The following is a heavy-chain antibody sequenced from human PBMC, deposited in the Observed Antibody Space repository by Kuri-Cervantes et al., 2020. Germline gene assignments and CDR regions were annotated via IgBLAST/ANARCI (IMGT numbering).Heavy chain of an antibody. CDR2: IYYSGST. J-gene: IGHJ4*02. CDR3: ARGPSYGLNFFDY. Sequence: GSLRLSCTVSGGPISSYYWSWIRQPPGKGLEWIGYIYYSGSTNYNPSPKSRVTISVDTSKNQFSLKLSSVTAADTAVYYCARGPSYGLNFFDYWGQGTLVTVSS. CDR1: GGPISSYY. D-gene: IGHD5-18*01. V-gene: IGHV4-59*12.